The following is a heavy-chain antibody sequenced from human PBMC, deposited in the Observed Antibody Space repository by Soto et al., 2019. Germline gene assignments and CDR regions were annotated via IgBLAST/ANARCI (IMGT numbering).Heavy chain of an antibody. CDR2: IYHSGST. Sequence: SETLSLTCAVSGGSISSGGYSWSWIRQKPGKGLEWIGYIYHSGSTYYNPSLKSRVTISVDRSKNTLYLQMNSLRAEDTAVYYCAKVCPEGESPLYFDYWGQGTLVTVSS. CDR1: GGSISSGGYS. CDR3: AKVCPEGESPLYFDY. J-gene: IGHJ4*02. V-gene: IGHV4-30-2*01. D-gene: IGHD3-16*01.